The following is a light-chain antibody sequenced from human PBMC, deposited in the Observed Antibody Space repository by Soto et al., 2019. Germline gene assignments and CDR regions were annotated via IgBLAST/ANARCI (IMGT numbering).Light chain of an antibody. V-gene: IGKV2D-29*02. Sequence: DVVMTQTPLSLSGAPAQPASVSVESTRSLLHITGETFLFWYLQKPGQSPQLLIYEVSTRVSGVPDRFSGSGSGTDFTLEISRVETDDVGIYYCMQSTQLPPTFGQGTRLEIK. CDR1: RSLLHITGETF. J-gene: IGKJ5*01. CDR3: MQSTQLPPT. CDR2: EVS.